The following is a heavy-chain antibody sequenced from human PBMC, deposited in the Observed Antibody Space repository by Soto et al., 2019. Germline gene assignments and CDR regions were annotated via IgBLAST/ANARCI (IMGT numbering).Heavy chain of an antibody. J-gene: IGHJ3*02. CDR2: IIPIFGTA. Sequence: SVKVSCKASGGTFSSYAISWVRQAPGQGLEWMGGIIPIFGTANYAQKFQGRVTITADESTSTAYMELSSLRSEDTAVYYCARRRSYSDYDSHWDAFDIWGQGTKVTVSS. CDR1: GGTFSSYA. CDR3: ARRRSYSDYDSHWDAFDI. D-gene: IGHD5-12*01. V-gene: IGHV1-69*13.